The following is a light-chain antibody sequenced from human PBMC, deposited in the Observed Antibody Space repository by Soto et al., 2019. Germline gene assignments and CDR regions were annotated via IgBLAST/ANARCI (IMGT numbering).Light chain of an antibody. CDR3: QPDVAGLTVT. Sequence: SPVTVSLNKGQRATLSCRARQSVSSSYLAWDQQKPGQAPRLLIYGASSRATGIPDRFSGSGSGTDFTLTISRLEPEDFGMYYCQPDVAGLTVTFG. CDR2: GAS. V-gene: IGKV3-20*01. CDR1: QSVSSSY. J-gene: IGKJ5*01.